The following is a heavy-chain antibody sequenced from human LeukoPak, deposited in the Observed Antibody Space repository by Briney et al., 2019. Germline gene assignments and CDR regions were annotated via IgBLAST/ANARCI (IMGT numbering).Heavy chain of an antibody. CDR3: ARWDRAAHYFDD. CDR2: INWNGGST. D-gene: IGHD6-6*01. CDR1: GFTFDDYG. Sequence: SGGSLRLSCAASGFTFDDYGMSWVRQAPGKGLEWVSGINWNGGSTGYADSVKGRFTISRDNAKNSLYLQMNSLRAEDTAVYYCARWDRAAHYFDDWGQGTLVTVSS. V-gene: IGHV3-20*04. J-gene: IGHJ4*02.